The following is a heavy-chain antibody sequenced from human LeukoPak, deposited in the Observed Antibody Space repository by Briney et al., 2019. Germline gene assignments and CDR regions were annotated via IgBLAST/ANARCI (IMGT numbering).Heavy chain of an antibody. V-gene: IGHV1-3*01. Sequence: ASVKVSCKASGYTFTSYAMHWVRQAPGQRLEWMGWINAGNGNTKYSQKFQGRVTITRDTSASTAYMELSSLRSEDTAVYYCARGSSGWYPLGDYWGQGTLVTVSS. J-gene: IGHJ4*02. D-gene: IGHD6-19*01. CDR1: GYTFTSYA. CDR2: INAGNGNT. CDR3: ARGSSGWYPLGDY.